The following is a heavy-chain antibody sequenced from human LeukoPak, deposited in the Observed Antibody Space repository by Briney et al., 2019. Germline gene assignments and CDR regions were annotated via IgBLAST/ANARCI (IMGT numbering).Heavy chain of an antibody. V-gene: IGHV5-10-1*01. Sequence: GESLKISCKVSGYSFPSYWITWVRPMPRKGLEWMGRIAPSDSHTNYSPSFEGHVTISVDKSISTAYLQWSSLKASDTAMYYCARQPPGVYDTTQNWFDPWGQGTLVTVSS. CDR1: GYSFPSYW. D-gene: IGHD3-22*01. CDR3: ARQPPGVYDTTQNWFDP. CDR2: IAPSDSHT. J-gene: IGHJ5*02.